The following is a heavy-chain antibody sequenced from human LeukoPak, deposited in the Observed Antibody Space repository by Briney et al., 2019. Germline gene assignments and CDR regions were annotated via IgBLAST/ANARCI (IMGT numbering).Heavy chain of an antibody. Sequence: ASVTVSCKASGYTFTSYGISWVRQAPGQGLEWMGWISGYNGNTKYAQKLQGRVTMTTDTSTSTAYMELRSLRSDDTAVYYCARGLRYGDYLAPLDYWGQGTLVTVSS. D-gene: IGHD4-17*01. CDR3: ARGLRYGDYLAPLDY. V-gene: IGHV1-18*01. CDR2: ISGYNGNT. J-gene: IGHJ4*02. CDR1: GYTFTSYG.